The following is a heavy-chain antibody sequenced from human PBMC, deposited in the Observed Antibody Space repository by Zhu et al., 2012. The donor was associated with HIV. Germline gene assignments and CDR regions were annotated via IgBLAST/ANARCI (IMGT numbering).Heavy chain of an antibody. CDR3: ARHASRGXDAFDI. J-gene: IGHJ3*02. CDR2: IYYSGNT. V-gene: IGHV4-39*01. Sequence: QVQLQESGPGLVKPSETLSLTCTVSGGSISSSSHYWGWIRQPPGKGLEWIGSIYYSGNTYYNPSLTSRVTISVDTSKNQFSLKVSSVTAADTAVYYCARHASRGXDAFDIVGPRDKWAPSL. CDR1: GGSISSSSHY.